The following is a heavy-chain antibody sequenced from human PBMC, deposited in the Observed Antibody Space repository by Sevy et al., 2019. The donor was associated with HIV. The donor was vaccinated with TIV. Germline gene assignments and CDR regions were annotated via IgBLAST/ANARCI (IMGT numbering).Heavy chain of an antibody. V-gene: IGHV3-33*08. CDR2: IWSDGNHK. J-gene: IGHJ3*02. Sequence: GSLRLSCAASGFTVSSNYMSWVRQAPGKGLEWVAVIWSDGNHKYNADFVKGRFTFARDNSRNTLSLQMNSLRVEDTAVYYCVRERAPFDGFDIWGQGTMVTVSS. CDR1: GFTVSSNY. CDR3: VRERAPFDGFDI.